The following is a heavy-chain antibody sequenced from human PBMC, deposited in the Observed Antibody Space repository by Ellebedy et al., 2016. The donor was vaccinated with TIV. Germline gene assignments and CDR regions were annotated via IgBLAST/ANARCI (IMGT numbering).Heavy chain of an antibody. Sequence: GESLKISXKGSGYSFTSYWIGWVRQMPGKGLEWMGIIYPGDSDTRYSPSFQGQVTISADKSISTAYLQWSSLKASDTAMYYCATGARGDYVSYYYYYGMDVWGQGTTVTVSS. J-gene: IGHJ6*02. CDR2: IYPGDSDT. D-gene: IGHD4-17*01. CDR3: ATGARGDYVSYYYYYGMDV. CDR1: GYSFTSYW. V-gene: IGHV5-51*01.